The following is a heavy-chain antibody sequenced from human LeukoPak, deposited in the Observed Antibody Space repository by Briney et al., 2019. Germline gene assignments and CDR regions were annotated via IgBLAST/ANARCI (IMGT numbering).Heavy chain of an antibody. D-gene: IGHD4-17*01. CDR2: INHSGST. Sequence: SETLSLTXAVYGGSFSGYYWSWIRQAPGKGLEWIGGINHSGSTNYNPSLKSRVTISVDTSKNQFSLKLSSVTAADTAVYYCARVLTTVTLFDYWGQGTLVTVSS. J-gene: IGHJ4*02. CDR1: GGSFSGYY. CDR3: ARVLTTVTLFDY. V-gene: IGHV4-34*01.